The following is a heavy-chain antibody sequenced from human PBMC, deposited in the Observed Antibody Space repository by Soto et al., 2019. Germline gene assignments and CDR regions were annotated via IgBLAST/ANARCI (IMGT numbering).Heavy chain of an antibody. CDR2: IKIKTDGGTT. CDR1: GFTFSNAW. J-gene: IGHJ4*02. Sequence: EVQLVESGGGLVKPGGSLRLSCAASGFTFSNAWMSWVRQAPGKGLEWVGRIKIKTDGGTTDYAAPVKDRFTISRADSKNTLYLQMNSLKTEDTAVYYCTTPNMTQANWGQGTLVTVSS. CDR3: TTPNMTQAN. V-gene: IGHV3-15*01.